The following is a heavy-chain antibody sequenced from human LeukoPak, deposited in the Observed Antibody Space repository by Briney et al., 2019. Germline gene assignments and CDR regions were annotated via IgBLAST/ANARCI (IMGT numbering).Heavy chain of an antibody. Sequence: GGSLRLSCAASGFTFSGDSMSWVRQAPGKGLEWVSTINSGGGTYYADSVKGRFTISRDNSKYTLSLQMNGLRAEDTAIYYCATLRVRSSHIWGQGTMVTVSS. D-gene: IGHD5-12*01. J-gene: IGHJ3*02. V-gene: IGHV3-23*01. CDR1: GFTFSGDS. CDR3: ATLRVRSSHI. CDR2: INSGGGT.